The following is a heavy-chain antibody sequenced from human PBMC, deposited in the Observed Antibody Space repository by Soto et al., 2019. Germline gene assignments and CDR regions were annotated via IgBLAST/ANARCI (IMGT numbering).Heavy chain of an antibody. D-gene: IGHD5-12*01. V-gene: IGHV1-69*12. CDR2: IIPIFGTA. Sequence: QVQLVQSGAEVKKPGSSVKVSCKASGGTFSSYAISWVRQAPGQGLEWMGGIIPIFGTANYAQKFQGRVTITADEXRSXAXRELSSLRSEDTAVYYCARAGGSEVTDLYYYYGMDVWGQGTTVTVSS. CDR1: GGTFSSYA. J-gene: IGHJ6*02. CDR3: ARAGGSEVTDLYYYYGMDV.